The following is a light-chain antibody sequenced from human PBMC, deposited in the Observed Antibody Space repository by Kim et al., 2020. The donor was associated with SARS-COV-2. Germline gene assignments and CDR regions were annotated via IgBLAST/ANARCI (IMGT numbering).Light chain of an antibody. Sequence: IQMTQSPSTLSASVGDRVTITCRASLGISSWLAWYQQKPRRAPKLLIYMASSLESGVPSRFTGSGSGTEFTLTISSLQPDDLGTYSCQQYYTYPYTFGQGTKLEIK. CDR2: MAS. V-gene: IGKV1-5*03. CDR3: QQYYTYPYT. J-gene: IGKJ2*01. CDR1: LGISSW.